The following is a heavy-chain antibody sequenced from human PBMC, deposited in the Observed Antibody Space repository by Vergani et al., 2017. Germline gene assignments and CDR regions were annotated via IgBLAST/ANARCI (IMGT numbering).Heavy chain of an antibody. CDR2: IYYSGST. CDR1: GGSISSSSYY. CDR3: AREAVLWFGYNWFDP. V-gene: IGHV4-39*02. Sequence: QLQLQESGPGLVKPSETLSLTCTVSGGSISSSSYYWGWIRQPPGKGLEWIGSIYYSGSTYYNPSLKSRVTISVDTSKNQFSLKLSSVTAADTAVYYCAREAVLWFGYNWFDPWGQGTLVTVSS. J-gene: IGHJ5*02. D-gene: IGHD3-10*01.